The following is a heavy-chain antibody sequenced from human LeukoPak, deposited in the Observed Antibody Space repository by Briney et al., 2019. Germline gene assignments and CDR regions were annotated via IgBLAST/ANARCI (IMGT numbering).Heavy chain of an antibody. Sequence: PGGSLRLSCAASGFTFSSYWMHWVRQVPGKGLVWVSRINSDGSSPNYADSVKGRFTISRDNAKNTLYLQMNSLRAEDTAVYYCASSQWLVPFDYGGQGTLVTVSS. V-gene: IGHV3-74*01. J-gene: IGHJ4*02. D-gene: IGHD6-19*01. CDR1: GFTFSSYW. CDR2: INSDGSSP. CDR3: ASSQWLVPFDY.